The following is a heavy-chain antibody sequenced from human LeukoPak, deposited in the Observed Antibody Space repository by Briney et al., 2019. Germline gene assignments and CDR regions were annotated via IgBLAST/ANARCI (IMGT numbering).Heavy chain of an antibody. CDR2: IWYDGSNK. J-gene: IGHJ6*02. D-gene: IGHD3-3*01. CDR3: ARDPTSYYDFWSGYYDQNGMDV. Sequence: GGSLRLSCAASGFTFSSYGMHWVRQAPGKGLEWVAVIWYDGSNKYYADSVKGRFTISRDNSKNTLYLQMNSLRAEDTAVYYCARDPTSYYDFWSGYYDQNGMDVWGQGTPVTVSS. V-gene: IGHV3-33*01. CDR1: GFTFSSYG.